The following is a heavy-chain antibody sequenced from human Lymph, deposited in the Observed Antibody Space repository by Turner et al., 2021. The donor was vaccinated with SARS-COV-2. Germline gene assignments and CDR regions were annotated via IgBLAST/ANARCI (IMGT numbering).Heavy chain of an antibody. CDR3: ARLPIARGYSGYDFYCFGS. D-gene: IGHD5-12*01. J-gene: IGHJ4*02. CDR2: IYPGHSDT. Sequence: EVQLVQSGAEVKKPGESLKLSCTGSGYSCPTYWIGWGRQMPGEGLEWMGIIYPGHSDTKYSPSFQGQVTISADKAISTAYLQWSSLKASDTDMYYCARLPIARGYSGYDFYCFGSWGKGTLVTVSS. CDR1: GYSCPTYW. V-gene: IGHV5-51*01.